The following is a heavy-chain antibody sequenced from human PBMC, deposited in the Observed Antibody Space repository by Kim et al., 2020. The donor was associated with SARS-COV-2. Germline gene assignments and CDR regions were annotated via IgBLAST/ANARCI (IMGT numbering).Heavy chain of an antibody. V-gene: IGHV1-3*01. CDR1: GYTFTSYA. Sequence: ASVKVSCKASGYTFTSYAFHWVRQAPGQGLEWMGWIDADNGNTKYSQKFQGRVTITRDTSASTAYMELSSLRSEDTAVYYCARNEDYWGQETLVTVSS. J-gene: IGHJ4*02. CDR3: ARNEDY. CDR2: IDADNGNT.